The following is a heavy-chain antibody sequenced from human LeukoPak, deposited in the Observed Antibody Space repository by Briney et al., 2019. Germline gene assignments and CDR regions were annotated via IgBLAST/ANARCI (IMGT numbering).Heavy chain of an antibody. D-gene: IGHD5-18*01. V-gene: IGHV3-53*01. J-gene: IGHJ4*02. CDR1: GFTVSDNY. CDR2: IYTNGTT. Sequence: PGGSLRLSCAASGFTVSDNYMSWVRQAPGKGLEWVSVIYTNGTTYYADSVKGRFIISRDNSKNTLYFQMNSLRAEDTAVYYCAGETAGYSYGLDFDYWGQGTLVTVSS. CDR3: AGETAGYSYGLDFDY.